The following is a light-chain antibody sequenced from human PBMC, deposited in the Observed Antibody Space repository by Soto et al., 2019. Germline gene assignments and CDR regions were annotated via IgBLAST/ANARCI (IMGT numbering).Light chain of an antibody. V-gene: IGKV1-27*01. Sequence: DFKMTQPPPPLSESAGDKAPIPCRAIQGISDYLPWYQQRPGRVPRLLIYAASTLHTGVPSRFSGSGAGTDFTLTISSLQPEDVATYYCQKYDTAPQTFGPGTKVEIK. CDR1: QGISDY. CDR2: AAS. J-gene: IGKJ1*01. CDR3: QKYDTAPQT.